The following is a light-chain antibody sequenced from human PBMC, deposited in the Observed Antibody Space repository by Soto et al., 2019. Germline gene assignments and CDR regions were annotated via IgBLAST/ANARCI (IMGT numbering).Light chain of an antibody. CDR3: QQRSNWPRT. CDR2: DAS. V-gene: IGKV3-11*01. Sequence: EIVLTQSPGTLSLSPGEGATLSGRASQIVSSSLAWYQQKPGQAPRLLIYDASNRATGIPARFSGSGSGTDFTLTISSLEPEDFAVYYCQQRSNWPRTFGQGTKVDI. J-gene: IGKJ1*01. CDR1: QIVSSS.